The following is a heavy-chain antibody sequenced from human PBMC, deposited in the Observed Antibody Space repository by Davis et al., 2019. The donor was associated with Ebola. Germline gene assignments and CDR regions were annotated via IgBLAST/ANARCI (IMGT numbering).Heavy chain of an antibody. V-gene: IGHV3-64D*06. CDR3: VKGLGLAVPGADY. J-gene: IGHJ4*02. CDR2: VNTNGQTT. D-gene: IGHD6-19*01. Sequence: GESLKISCATSGFTFSSQSMHWVRQAPGKGLEYVSSVNTNGQTTYYADSVKGRFTISRDNSKNTLFLQMSSLRTEDTAVYFCVKGLGLAVPGADYWGQGTLVTVSS. CDR1: GFTFSSQS.